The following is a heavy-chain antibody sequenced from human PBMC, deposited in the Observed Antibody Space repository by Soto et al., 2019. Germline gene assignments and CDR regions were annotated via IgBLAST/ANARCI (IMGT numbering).Heavy chain of an antibody. V-gene: IGHV1-69*06. CDR2: IIPTFGTA. D-gene: IGHD3-3*01. CDR1: GGTFSSYA. Sequence: ASVKVSFKASGGTFSSYAISWLRQAPGQGLEWMGGIIPTFGTANYAQKFQGRVTITADKSTSTAYMELSSLRSEDTAVYYCARDPRSGLYYDFWSGYRDAFDIWGQGTMVTVSS. J-gene: IGHJ3*02. CDR3: ARDPRSGLYYDFWSGYRDAFDI.